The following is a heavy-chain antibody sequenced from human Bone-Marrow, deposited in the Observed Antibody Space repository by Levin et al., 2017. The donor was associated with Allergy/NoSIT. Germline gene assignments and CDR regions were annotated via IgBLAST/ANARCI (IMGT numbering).Heavy chain of an antibody. V-gene: IGHV3-21*01. CDR1: GFTFSGHS. CDR3: ARGGGAYYYFHY. Sequence: GGSLRLSCAASGFTFSGHSMSWVRQAPGKGLEWVSSISFGSDYIYYADSVKGRFTISRDNSRNTLSLQMNSLRDDDTAVYYYARGGGAYYYFHYWGQGTLVTVSS. CDR2: ISFGSDYI. J-gene: IGHJ4*02. D-gene: IGHD1-26*01.